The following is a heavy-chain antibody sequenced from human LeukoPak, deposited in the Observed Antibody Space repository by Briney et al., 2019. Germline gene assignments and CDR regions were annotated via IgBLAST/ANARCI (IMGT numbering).Heavy chain of an antibody. D-gene: IGHD5-24*01. V-gene: IGHV1-69*06. CDR3: ARGGLMATPFGY. J-gene: IGHJ4*02. CDR2: IIPIFGTA. CDR1: GGTFSSYA. Sequence: YSVKASCKASGGTFSSYAISWVRQAPGHGLEWMGGIIPIFGTANYAQKFLGRVTITADKSTSTAFMELHSLRSEDTALYYCARGGLMATPFGYWGQGTLVTVSS.